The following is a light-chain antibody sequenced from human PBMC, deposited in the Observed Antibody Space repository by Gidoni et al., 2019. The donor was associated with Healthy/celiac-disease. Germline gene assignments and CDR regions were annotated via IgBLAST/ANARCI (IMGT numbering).Light chain of an antibody. CDR1: QSISSW. CDR3: QQYNSYSVT. CDR2: TAS. Sequence: DIQMTQSPSTLSASVGDRVTITCRASQSISSWLAWYQQKPGKAPKLLIYTASSLESGVPSRFSGSGSGTEFTLTISSLQPDDFATYYFQQYNSYSVTFGGGTKVEIK. J-gene: IGKJ4*01. V-gene: IGKV1-5*03.